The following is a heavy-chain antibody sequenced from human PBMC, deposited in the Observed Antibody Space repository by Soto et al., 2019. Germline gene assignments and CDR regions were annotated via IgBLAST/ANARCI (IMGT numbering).Heavy chain of an antibody. CDR3: AKVRTGIAAADYYYYYGMDV. Sequence: GGSLRLCCAASGFTFSSYGMHWVRQAPGKGLEWVAVISYDGSNKYYADSVKGRFTISRDNSKNTLYLQMNSLRAEDTAVYYCAKVRTGIAAADYYYYYGMDVWGQGTTVTVSS. V-gene: IGHV3-30*18. CDR2: ISYDGSNK. CDR1: GFTFSSYG. D-gene: IGHD6-13*01. J-gene: IGHJ6*02.